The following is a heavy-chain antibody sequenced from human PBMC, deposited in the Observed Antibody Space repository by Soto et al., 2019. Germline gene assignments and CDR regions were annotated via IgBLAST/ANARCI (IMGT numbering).Heavy chain of an antibody. CDR1: GGSISSSSYY. CDR3: ARGSYYYDSSGYYQY. Sequence: SETLSLTCTVSGGSISSSSYYWGWIRQHPGKSMEWIGSLYYSGNTYYNPSLKSRVTISVDTSKNQFSLKLSSVTAADTAVYYCARGSYYYDSSGYYQYWGQGTLVTLTS. D-gene: IGHD3-22*01. CDR2: LYYSGNT. J-gene: IGHJ4*02. V-gene: IGHV4-39*01.